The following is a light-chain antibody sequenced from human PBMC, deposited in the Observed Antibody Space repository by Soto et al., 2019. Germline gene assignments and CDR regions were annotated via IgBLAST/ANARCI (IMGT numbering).Light chain of an antibody. CDR1: QSIARD. CDR3: QQSYSTPPWT. CDR2: AAS. J-gene: IGKJ1*01. Sequence: DIQMTQSPSSLSASVGDRVTITCRASQSIARDLNWYQQKSGKAPKFLIYAASRLQNGVPSRFSGRGSGTDFTLTISSLQPEDSATYFCQQSYSTPPWTFGQGTKVDIK. V-gene: IGKV1-39*01.